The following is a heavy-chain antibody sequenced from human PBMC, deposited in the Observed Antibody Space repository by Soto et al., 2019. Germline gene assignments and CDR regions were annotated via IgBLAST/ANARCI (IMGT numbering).Heavy chain of an antibody. CDR2: SKNKADSYTT. D-gene: IGHD3-10*01. J-gene: IGHJ1*01. V-gene: IGHV3-72*01. CDR3: TVWGSGNDFGAA. Sequence: EVQLVESGGGLVQPGGSLRLSCAASGFTFSDHYMDWVRQAPGKGLEWVGRSKNKADSYTTEYAASVKGRFTTSRDGSENSLYLQMNSLKTEDTAVYYCTVWGSGNDFGAAWGQGILVTVSS. CDR1: GFTFSDHY.